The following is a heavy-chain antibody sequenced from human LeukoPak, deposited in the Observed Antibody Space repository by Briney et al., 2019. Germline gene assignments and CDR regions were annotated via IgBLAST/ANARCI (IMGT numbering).Heavy chain of an antibody. CDR2: IDSDGTTT. CDR1: GFTFRNYW. D-gene: IGHD3-3*01. J-gene: IGHJ4*02. CDR3: ARALLRFLEWSPDY. Sequence: GGSLRLSCAASGFTFRNYWIHWVRQAPGKGLVWVSRIDSDGTTTNYADSVKGRFTISRDNAKNSLYLQMNSLRAEDTAVYYCARALLRFLEWSPDYWGQGTLVTVSS. V-gene: IGHV3-74*01.